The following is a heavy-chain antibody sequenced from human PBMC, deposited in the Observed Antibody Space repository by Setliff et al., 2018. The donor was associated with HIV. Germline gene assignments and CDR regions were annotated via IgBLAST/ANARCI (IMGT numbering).Heavy chain of an antibody. V-gene: IGHV4-4*07. CDR1: GDSIGYYY. CDR2: IHTSGST. J-gene: IGHJ4*02. Sequence: PSETLSLTCTVSGDSIGYYYWSWIRQPAGRGLEWMGRIHTSGSTNYNPSLTSRVTLSVDTSKNQFSLKLSSVTAADTAVYYCARRIYGNNPYFDYWSQGTLVTVSS. CDR3: ARRIYGNNPYFDY. D-gene: IGHD4-17*01.